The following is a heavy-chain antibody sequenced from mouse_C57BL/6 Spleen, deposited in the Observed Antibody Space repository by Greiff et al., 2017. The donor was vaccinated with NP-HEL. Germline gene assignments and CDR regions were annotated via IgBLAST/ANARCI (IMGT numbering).Heavy chain of an antibody. CDR2: INPSSGYT. CDR1: GYTFTSYW. Sequence: QVQLQQSGADLAKPGASVKLSCTASGYTFTSYWMHWVQQRPGQGLEWIGYINPSSGYTKYNQKFKDKATLTADKSSSTAYMQLSSLTYEDSAVYYCARNYAFDYWGQGTTLTVSS. J-gene: IGHJ2*01. CDR3: ARNYAFDY. D-gene: IGHD1-1*01. V-gene: IGHV1-7*01.